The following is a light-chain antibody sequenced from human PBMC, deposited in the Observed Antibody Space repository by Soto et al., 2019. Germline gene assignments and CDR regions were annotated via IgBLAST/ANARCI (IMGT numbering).Light chain of an antibody. CDR1: QSVNSDY. J-gene: IGKJ5*01. Sequence: EIVMTQSPASRSVSPGESVTLSCRASQSVNSDYVAWFQQKPGQAPRLLIYGASTRTAGIPDRFSGSGSGTNFTLTIGRLEPGDFAVYYCLHYGGSPLTFGQGTRLDIK. CDR2: GAS. V-gene: IGKV3-20*01. CDR3: LHYGGSPLT.